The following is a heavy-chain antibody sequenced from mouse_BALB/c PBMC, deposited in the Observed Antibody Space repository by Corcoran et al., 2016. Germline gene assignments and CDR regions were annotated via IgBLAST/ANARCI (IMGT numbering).Heavy chain of an antibody. D-gene: IGHD2-1*01. V-gene: IGHV1-26*01. CDR3: ARREDRGNPYAMDY. Sequence: EVQLQQSGPELVKPGASVKISCKASGYSFTGYYMHWVKQSHVKSLEWIGRINPYNGATSYNQNFKDKASLTVDKSSSTAYMGLHSLTSEDSAVYYCARREDRGNPYAMDYWGQGTSVTVSS. CDR2: INPYNGAT. J-gene: IGHJ4*01. CDR1: GYSFTGYY.